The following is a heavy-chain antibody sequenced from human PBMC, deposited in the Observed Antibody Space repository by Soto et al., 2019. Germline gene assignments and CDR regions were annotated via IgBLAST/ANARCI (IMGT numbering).Heavy chain of an antibody. Sequence: QVQLQESGPGLVKPSETLSLTCTVSGGSISSYYWSWIRQPPGKGLEWIGYIYYSGSTNYNPSLKSRVSISVGTSNNRFSLRLSSVTAADTAVYYCARHSLLRLGEISPFESWGQGTLVTVSS. D-gene: IGHD3-16*02. J-gene: IGHJ4*02. V-gene: IGHV4-59*08. CDR1: GGSISSYY. CDR2: IYYSGST. CDR3: ARHSLLRLGEISPFES.